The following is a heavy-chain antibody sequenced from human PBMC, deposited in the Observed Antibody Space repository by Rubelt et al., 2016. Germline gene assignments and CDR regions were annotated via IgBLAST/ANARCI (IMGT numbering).Heavy chain of an antibody. CDR1: GGSISSNSYY. V-gene: IGHV4-39*07. CDR2: IYYGGST. Sequence: QLQLQESGPGLVQPSETLSLTCTVSGGSISSNSYYWGWIRQPPGKGLEWIGNIYYGGSTNYNPSLKSRVTISVDTSKNQFSLKRGSVTAADTAVYYWARGQGRDGYIHWGQGTLVTVSS. CDR3: ARGQGRDGYIH. D-gene: IGHD5-24*01. J-gene: IGHJ4*02.